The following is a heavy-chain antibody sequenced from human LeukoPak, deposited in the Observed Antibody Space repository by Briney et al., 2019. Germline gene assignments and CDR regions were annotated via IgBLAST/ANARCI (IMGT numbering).Heavy chain of an antibody. CDR1: GGSISSYY. D-gene: IGHD6-19*01. Sequence: SETLSLTCTVPGGSISSYYWSWIRQPPGKGLEWIGYIYYSGSTDYNPSLKSRVTISVDTSKNQFSLKLSSVTAADTAMYYCARALAVAGTDVWGQGTLVTVSS. CDR2: IYYSGST. V-gene: IGHV4-59*01. CDR3: ARALAVAGTDV. J-gene: IGHJ4*02.